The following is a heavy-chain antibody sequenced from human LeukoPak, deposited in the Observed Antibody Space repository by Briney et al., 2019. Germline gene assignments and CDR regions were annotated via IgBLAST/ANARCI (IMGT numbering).Heavy chain of an antibody. J-gene: IGHJ3*02. V-gene: IGHV3-11*01. D-gene: IGHD2-15*01. Sequence: PGGSLRLSCAAYGFTFSGYYMSWIRQAPGKGLEWVSYISSSGSTIYYADSVKGRFTIYRDNGKNSLYLQMNSLRAEDTAVYYCARSGLREDIVVVVAATHDAFDIWGQGTMVTVSS. CDR3: ARSGLREDIVVVVAATHDAFDI. CDR2: ISSSGSTI. CDR1: GFTFSGYY.